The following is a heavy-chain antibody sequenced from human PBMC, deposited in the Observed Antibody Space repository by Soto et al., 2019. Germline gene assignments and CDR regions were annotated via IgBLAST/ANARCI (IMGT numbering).Heavy chain of an antibody. CDR2: IYYSGST. V-gene: IGHV4-30-4*01. CDR1: GGSISSGDYY. Sequence: SETLSLTCTVSGGSISSGDYYWSWIRQPPGKGLEWIGYIYYSGSTYYNPSLRSRVTISVDTSKNQFSLKLSSVTAADTAVYYCARDPGGSGMDVWGQGTTVTVSS. D-gene: IGHD3-10*01. J-gene: IGHJ6*02. CDR3: ARDPGGSGMDV.